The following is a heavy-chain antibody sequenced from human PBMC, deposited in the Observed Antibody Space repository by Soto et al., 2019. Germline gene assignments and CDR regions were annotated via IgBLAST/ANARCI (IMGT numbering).Heavy chain of an antibody. CDR2: IYYSGST. Sequence: SETLSLSCTVSGGSISSYYWSWIRQPPGKGLEWIGYIYYSGSTNYNPSLKSRVTISVDTSKNQFSLKLSSVTAADTAVYYCARSRARYVVYWCQGTLFTDSS. V-gene: IGHV4-59*01. J-gene: IGHJ4*02. CDR1: GGSISSYY. D-gene: IGHD3-16*01. CDR3: ARSRARYVVY.